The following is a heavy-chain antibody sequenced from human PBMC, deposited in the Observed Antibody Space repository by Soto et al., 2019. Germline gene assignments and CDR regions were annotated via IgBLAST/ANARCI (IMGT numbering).Heavy chain of an antibody. D-gene: IGHD3-22*01. CDR3: ARDQNFFDSSGYYDH. CDR2: ISPYNGNT. CDR1: GYTFVSYG. Sequence: QIQLVQSAAEVKKPGASVKVSCKTSGYTFVSYGISWVRQAPGQGLEWMGWISPYNGNTNFAQRFRGRVTLTTDTSTDIVYMDPGSLKSDDTAVYYCARDQNFFDSSGYYDHWGQGTLITVSS. J-gene: IGHJ5*02. V-gene: IGHV1-18*04.